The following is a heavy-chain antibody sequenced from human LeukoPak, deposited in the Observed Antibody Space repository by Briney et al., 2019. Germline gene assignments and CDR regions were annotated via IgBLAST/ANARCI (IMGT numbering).Heavy chain of an antibody. CDR2: IYYSGST. J-gene: IGHJ3*02. CDR3: AREWAVSDIGDAFDI. V-gene: IGHV4-30-4*01. D-gene: IGHD1-26*01. Sequence: KPSETLSLTCTVSGGSISSGDYYWSWIRQPPGKGLEWIGYIYYSGSTYYNPSLKSRVTISVDTSKNQFSLKLSSVTAADTAVYYCAREWAVSDIGDAFDIWGQGTMVTVSS. CDR1: GGSISSGDYY.